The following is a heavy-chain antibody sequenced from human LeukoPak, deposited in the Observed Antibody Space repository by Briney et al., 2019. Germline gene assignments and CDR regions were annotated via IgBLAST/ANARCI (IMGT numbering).Heavy chain of an antibody. V-gene: IGHV3-48*04. CDR2: ISSSSSTI. J-gene: IGHJ4*02. CDR1: GFTFSGYG. Sequence: GGSLRLSCAASGFTFSGYGMNWVRQAPGKGLEWVSYISSSSSTIHYADSVKGRFTISRDNAKNSLYLQMSSLSAEDTAVYYCARVEMASFDYWGQGTLVTVSS. CDR3: ARVEMASFDY. D-gene: IGHD5-24*01.